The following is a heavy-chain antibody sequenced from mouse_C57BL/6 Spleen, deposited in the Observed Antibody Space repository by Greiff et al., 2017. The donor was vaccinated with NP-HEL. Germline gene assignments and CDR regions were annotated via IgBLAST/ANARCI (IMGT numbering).Heavy chain of an antibody. CDR3: ARKEGVNYYGSSGALAMDY. CDR2: INPNNGGT. V-gene: IGHV1-22*01. D-gene: IGHD1-1*01. J-gene: IGHJ4*01. Sequence: DVKLQESGPELVKPGASVKMSCKASGYTFTDYNMHWVKQSHGKSLEWIGYINPNNGGTSYNQKFKGKATLTVNKSSSTAYMELRSLTSEDSAVYYCARKEGVNYYGSSGALAMDYWGQGTSVTVSS. CDR1: GYTFTDYN.